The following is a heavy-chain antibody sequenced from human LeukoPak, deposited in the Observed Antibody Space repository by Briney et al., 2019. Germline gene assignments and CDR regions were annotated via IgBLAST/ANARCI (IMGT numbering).Heavy chain of an antibody. CDR1: GYTFTGYY. D-gene: IGHD1-26*01. CDR2: INPNSGGT. V-gene: IGHV1-2*02. J-gene: IGHJ4*02. CDR3: ARVAYRKHLAPPDY. Sequence: GASVKVSCKASGYTFTGYYMHWVRQAPGQGREWMGWINPNSGGTNYAQKFQGRVTMTRDTSISTAYMELSRLRSDDTAVYYCARVAYRKHLAPPDYWGQGTLVTVSS.